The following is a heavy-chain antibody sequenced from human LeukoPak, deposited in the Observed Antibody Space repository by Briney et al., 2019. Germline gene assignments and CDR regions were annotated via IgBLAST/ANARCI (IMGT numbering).Heavy chain of an antibody. D-gene: IGHD3-22*01. CDR2: INHSGST. V-gene: IGHV4-34*01. Sequence: SETLSLTCAGYGGSFSGYYWSWIRQPPGKGLEWIGEINHSGSTNYNPSLKSRATISVDTSKNQFSLKLSSVTAADTAVYYCARGFRYYDSSGYYYPAFDIWGQGTMVTVSS. CDR3: ARGFRYYDSSGYYYPAFDI. CDR1: GGSFSGYY. J-gene: IGHJ3*02.